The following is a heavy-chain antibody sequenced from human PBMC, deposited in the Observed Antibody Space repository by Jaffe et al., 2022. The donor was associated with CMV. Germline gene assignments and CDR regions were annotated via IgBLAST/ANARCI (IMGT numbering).Heavy chain of an antibody. CDR2: IYYSGST. Sequence: QVQLQESGPGLVKPSETLSLTCTVSGGSISSYYWSWIRQPPGKGLEWIGYIYYSGSTNYNPSLKSRVTISVDTSKNQFSLKLRFVTAADTAVYYCAKVGREDVAARPGHIDYWGQGTLVTVSS. CDR1: GGSISSYY. V-gene: IGHV4-59*01. CDR3: AKVGREDVAARPGHIDY. D-gene: IGHD6-6*01. J-gene: IGHJ4*02.